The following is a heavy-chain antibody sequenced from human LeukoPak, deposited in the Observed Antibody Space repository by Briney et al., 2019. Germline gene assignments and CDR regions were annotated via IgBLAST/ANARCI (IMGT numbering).Heavy chain of an antibody. Sequence: GASVKVSCKASGYTFTSYGISWVRQAPGQGLEWMGRIIPILGIANYAQKFQGRVTITADKSTSTAYMELSSLRSEDTAVYYCAKQYSFYFDYWGQGTLVTVSS. V-gene: IGHV1-69*04. CDR3: AKQYSFYFDY. J-gene: IGHJ4*02. CDR1: GYTFTSYG. D-gene: IGHD5-18*01. CDR2: IIPILGIA.